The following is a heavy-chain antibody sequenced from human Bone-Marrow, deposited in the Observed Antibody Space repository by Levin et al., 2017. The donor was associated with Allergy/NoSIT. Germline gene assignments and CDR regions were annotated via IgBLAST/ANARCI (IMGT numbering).Heavy chain of an antibody. CDR2: IYYSGST. CDR1: GGSISSGGYY. J-gene: IGHJ4*02. Sequence: PSETLSLTCTVSGGSISSGGYYWSWIRQHPGKGLEWIGYIYYSGSTYYNPSLKSRVTISVDTSKNQFSLKLSSVTAADTAVYDCARGQQLTFDYWGQGTLVTVSS. CDR3: ARGQQLTFDY. V-gene: IGHV4-31*03. D-gene: IGHD6-13*01.